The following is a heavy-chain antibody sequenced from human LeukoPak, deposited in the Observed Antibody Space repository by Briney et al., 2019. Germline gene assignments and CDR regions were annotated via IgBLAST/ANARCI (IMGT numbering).Heavy chain of an antibody. CDR1: GFTFSDYY. Sequence: GGALRLSCAASGFTFSDYYMSWIRQAPGKGLEWVSAIGGSGGTTYYADSVKGRFTISRENPKNTLHLQMNSLRPDDTAVYYCAKAVVGGTVGDYWGQGTLVTVSS. CDR2: IGGSGGTT. D-gene: IGHD2-15*01. CDR3: AKAVVGGTVGDY. J-gene: IGHJ4*02. V-gene: IGHV3-23*01.